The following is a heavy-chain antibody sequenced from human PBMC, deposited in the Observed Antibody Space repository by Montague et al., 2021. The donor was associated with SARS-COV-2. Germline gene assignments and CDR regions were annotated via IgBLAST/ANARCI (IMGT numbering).Heavy chain of an antibody. CDR2: IYYSGIT. CDR3: ARGAPMVQGAGNWFDP. D-gene: IGHD3-10*01. CDR1: GGSISSGGFY. J-gene: IGHJ5*02. V-gene: IGHV4-31*03. Sequence: TLSLTCTVSGGSISSGGFYWTWIRQHPGKGLEWTVYIYYSGITYYNPSLQSRVSISLYRSKNQFSLNVRSVTAADTAVYYCARGAPMVQGAGNWFDPWGQGTMVTVS.